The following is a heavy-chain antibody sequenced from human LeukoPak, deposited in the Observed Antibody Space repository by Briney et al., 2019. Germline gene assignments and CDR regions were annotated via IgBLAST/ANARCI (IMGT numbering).Heavy chain of an antibody. V-gene: IGHV4-34*01. D-gene: IGHD2-15*01. Sequence: SETLSLTCAVYGGSFSGYYWSWIRQPPGKGPEWIGEINHSGSTNYNPSLKGRVTISVDTSKNQFSLKLSSVTAADTAVYYCARGKYIVVVVAENWFDPWGQGTLVTVSS. J-gene: IGHJ5*02. CDR1: GGSFSGYY. CDR2: INHSGST. CDR3: ARGKYIVVVVAENWFDP.